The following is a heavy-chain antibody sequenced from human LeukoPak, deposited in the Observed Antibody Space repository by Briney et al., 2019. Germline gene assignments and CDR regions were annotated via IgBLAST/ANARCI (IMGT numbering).Heavy chain of an antibody. CDR1: GYSISSGYY. Sequence: SETLSLTCAVSGYSISSGYYWGWIRQPPGKGLEWIGKINHSGSTNYNPSLKSRVTISVDTSKNQFSLKLSSVTAADTAVYYCARDMTEITMVRGVYYYYGMDVWGKGTTVTVSS. D-gene: IGHD3-10*01. CDR2: INHSGST. CDR3: ARDMTEITMVRGVYYYYGMDV. J-gene: IGHJ6*04. V-gene: IGHV4-38-2*02.